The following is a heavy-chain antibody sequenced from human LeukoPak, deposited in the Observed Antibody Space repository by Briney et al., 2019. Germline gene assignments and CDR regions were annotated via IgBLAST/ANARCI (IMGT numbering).Heavy chain of an antibody. CDR3: ARVYYSNSYDYWYFDL. CDR1: GGSIRSYY. CDR2: IYYSGST. Sequence: PSETLSLTCTVSGGSIRSYYWSWIQQPPGKGLEWIAYIYYSGSTNYNPSLKSRVTISVDTSKNQFSLKLSSVTAADTAVHYCARVYYSNSYDYWYFDLWGRGTLVTVSS. D-gene: IGHD6-13*01. V-gene: IGHV4-59*01. J-gene: IGHJ2*01.